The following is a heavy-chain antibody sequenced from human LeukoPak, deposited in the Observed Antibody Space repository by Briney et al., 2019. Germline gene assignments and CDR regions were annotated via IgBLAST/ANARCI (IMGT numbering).Heavy chain of an antibody. V-gene: IGHV1-3*04. Sequence: ASVKVSCKASGYTFTNYALHWVRQAPGQRLEWMGWINTGNGNTKYSQKFQGRVTITRATSASTAYMELSSLRSEDTAVYYCARDPLYYDSSCFIPFDYWGQGTLVTVSS. D-gene: IGHD3-22*01. CDR2: INTGNGNT. CDR3: ARDPLYYDSSCFIPFDY. CDR1: GYTFTNYA. J-gene: IGHJ4*02.